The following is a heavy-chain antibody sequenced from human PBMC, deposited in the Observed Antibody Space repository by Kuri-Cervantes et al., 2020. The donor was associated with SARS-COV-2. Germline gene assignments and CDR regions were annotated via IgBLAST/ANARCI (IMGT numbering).Heavy chain of an antibody. Sequence: SETLSLTCTVSGGSTSSQSYYWGWIRQPPGKGLEWIGSVYYSGTTYYNPSLKSRVTISLDTSKNQLSLNLNSVTAADTAVYYCASFSTRGDPWGQGTLVTVSS. CDR3: ASFSTRGDP. CDR1: GGSTSSQSYY. V-gene: IGHV4-39*01. CDR2: VYYSGTT. J-gene: IGHJ5*02. D-gene: IGHD2/OR15-2a*01.